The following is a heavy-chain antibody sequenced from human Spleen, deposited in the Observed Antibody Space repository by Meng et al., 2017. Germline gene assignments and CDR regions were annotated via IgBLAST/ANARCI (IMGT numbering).Heavy chain of an antibody. Sequence: QVQLQQCGAGLLKTSETLSLTCVVSGGSFSDYDWSWIRQPPGKGLEWIGEINHSGSTNYNPSLESRATISVDTSQNNLSLKLSSVTAADSAVYYCARGPTTMAHDFDYWGQGTLVTVSS. CDR1: GGSFSDYD. V-gene: IGHV4-34*01. CDR2: INHSGST. J-gene: IGHJ4*02. D-gene: IGHD4-11*01. CDR3: ARGPTTMAHDFDY.